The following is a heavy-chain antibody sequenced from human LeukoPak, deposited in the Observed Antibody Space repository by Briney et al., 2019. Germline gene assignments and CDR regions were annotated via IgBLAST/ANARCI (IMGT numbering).Heavy chain of an antibody. Sequence: GGSLRLSCAASGFTFSSYAMSWVRQAPGKGLEWVSAISGSGGSTYYADSVKGRFTISRDNSKNTLYLQMNSLRAEDTAVYYCASDLHYYDSSGYYYVRRTPSVGDYWGQGTLVTVSS. CDR1: GFTFSSYA. V-gene: IGHV3-23*01. CDR2: ISGSGGST. CDR3: ASDLHYYDSSGYYYVRRTPSVGDY. D-gene: IGHD3-22*01. J-gene: IGHJ4*02.